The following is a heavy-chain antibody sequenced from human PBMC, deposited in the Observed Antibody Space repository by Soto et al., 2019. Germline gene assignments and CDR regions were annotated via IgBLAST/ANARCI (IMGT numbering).Heavy chain of an antibody. J-gene: IGHJ5*02. Sequence: QVQLPESGPGLVKPSETLSLTCTVSGAFSSTYYWSWIRQPPGKGLEWIGYMNNIGRTNYNPSLKSRVTITLDTSKNQFSLKLSSVIAAATAVYYCARSFCRDAVRCNWFDPWGLGTLVTASS. CDR2: MNNIGRT. CDR3: ARSFCRDAVRCNWFDP. V-gene: IGHV4-59*01. CDR1: GAFSSTYY. D-gene: IGHD2-8*01.